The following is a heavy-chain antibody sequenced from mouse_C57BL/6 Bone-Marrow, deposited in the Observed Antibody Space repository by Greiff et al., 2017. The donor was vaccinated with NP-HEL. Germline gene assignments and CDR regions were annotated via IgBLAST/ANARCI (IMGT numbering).Heavy chain of an antibody. V-gene: IGHV1-81*01. D-gene: IGHD4-1*01. J-gene: IGHJ2*01. CDR1: GYTFTSYG. CDR2: IYPGSGST. Sequence: VQLVESGAELARPGASVKLSCKASGYTFTSYGITWVKQRPGQGLEWIGEIYPGSGSTYYNEKFKGKATLTADKSSSTAYMELGSLTSEDSAVYSGERKLGGYWGQGTTLTVSS. CDR3: ERKLGGY.